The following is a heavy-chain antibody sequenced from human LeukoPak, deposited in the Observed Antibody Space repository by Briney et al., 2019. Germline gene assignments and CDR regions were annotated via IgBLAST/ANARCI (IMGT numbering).Heavy chain of an antibody. Sequence: GGSLRLSCAASGFTFSSYAMHWVRQAPGRGLEWVAVISYDGSNKYYADSVKGRFTISRDNSKNTLYLQMNSLRAEDTAVYYCARAYYYYDTPGYFDYWGQGTLVTVSS. CDR3: ARAYYYYDTPGYFDY. J-gene: IGHJ4*02. CDR1: GFTFSSYA. V-gene: IGHV3-30-3*01. CDR2: ISYDGSNK. D-gene: IGHD3-22*01.